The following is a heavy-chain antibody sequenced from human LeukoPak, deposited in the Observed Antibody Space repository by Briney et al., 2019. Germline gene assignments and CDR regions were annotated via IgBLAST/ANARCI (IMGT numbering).Heavy chain of an antibody. Sequence: SETLSLTCAVYGGSFGGYYWSWIRQPPGKGLEWIGEINHSGSTNYNPSLKSRVTISVDTSKNQFSLKLSSVTAADTAVYYCARGRWLQNFDYWGQGTLVTVSS. CDR2: INHSGST. D-gene: IGHD5-24*01. V-gene: IGHV4-34*01. CDR1: GGSFGGYY. J-gene: IGHJ4*02. CDR3: ARGRWLQNFDY.